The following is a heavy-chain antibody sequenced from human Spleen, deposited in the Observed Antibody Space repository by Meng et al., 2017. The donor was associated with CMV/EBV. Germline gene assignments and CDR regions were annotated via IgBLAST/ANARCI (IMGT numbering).Heavy chain of an antibody. Sequence: GGSLRLSCAASGFTFSIFSNYVVYWVRQAPGKGLEWVANIKQDGTEKYYVDSVKGRFTISRDNTKNSLYLQMNSLRAEDTAVYYCARDLVRRRITIFGVVTHYFDYWGQGTLVTVSS. CDR3: ARDLVRRRITIFGVVTHYFDY. D-gene: IGHD3-3*01. CDR2: IKQDGTEK. V-gene: IGHV3-7*01. J-gene: IGHJ4*02. CDR1: GFTFSIFS.